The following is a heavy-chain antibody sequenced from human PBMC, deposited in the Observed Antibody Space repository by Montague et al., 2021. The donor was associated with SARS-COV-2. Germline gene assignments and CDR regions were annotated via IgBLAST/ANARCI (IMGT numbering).Heavy chain of an antibody. CDR1: GYFIGTGYY. CDR2: IYYSGST. CDR3: ARDPSRQPLLYPIGDYYYGMDV. V-gene: IGHV4-38-2*02. D-gene: IGHD2-2*02. J-gene: IGHJ6*02. Sequence: SETLSLTCSVSGYFIGTGYYWGWIRQAPGKGLEWIGSIYYSGSTYYNPSLKSRVTISVDTSKNQFSLKLSSVTAADTAVYYCARDPSRQPLLYPIGDYYYGMDVWGQGTTVTVSS.